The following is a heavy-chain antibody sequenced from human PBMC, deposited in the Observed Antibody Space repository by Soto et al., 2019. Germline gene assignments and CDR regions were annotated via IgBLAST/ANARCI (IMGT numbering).Heavy chain of an antibody. Sequence: GESLKISCKGSGYSFTSYWIGWVRQMPGKGLEWMGIIYPGDSDTRYSPSFQGQVTISADKSISTAHLQWSSLKASDTAMYYCARRGDCSGGSCYSDYYYGMDVWGQGTTVTVSS. V-gene: IGHV5-51*01. D-gene: IGHD2-15*01. CDR2: IYPGDSDT. CDR1: GYSFTSYW. CDR3: ARRGDCSGGSCYSDYYYGMDV. J-gene: IGHJ6*02.